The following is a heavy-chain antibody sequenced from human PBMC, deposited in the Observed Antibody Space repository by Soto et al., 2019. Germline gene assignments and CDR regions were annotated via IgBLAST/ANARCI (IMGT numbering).Heavy chain of an antibody. D-gene: IGHD5-18*01. J-gene: IGHJ4*02. V-gene: IGHV3-11*01. CDR2: ISSSGSTI. CDR3: ARDVDTAMDALDY. CDR1: GFTFSDYY. Sequence: PGGSLRLSCAASGFTFSDYYMSWIRQAPGKGLEWVSYISSSGSTIYYADSVKGRFTISRDNAKNSLYLQMNSLRAEDTAVYYCARDVDTAMDALDYWGQGTLVTVSS.